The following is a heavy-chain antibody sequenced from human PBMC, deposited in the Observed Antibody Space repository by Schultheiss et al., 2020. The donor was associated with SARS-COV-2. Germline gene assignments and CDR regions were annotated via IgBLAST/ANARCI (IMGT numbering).Heavy chain of an antibody. Sequence: ASVQVSCKASGYTFTGYYIHWVRQAPGQGIEWMGWINPNSGGTNYAQKFKGRVTMTRDTSINTAYMELGNLRSDDTAIYYCARENWVLGVGATAGRWFDSWGQGTLVTVSS. J-gene: IGHJ5*01. CDR3: ARENWVLGVGATAGRWFDS. CDR2: INPNSGGT. V-gene: IGHV1-2*02. D-gene: IGHD1-26*01. CDR1: GYTFTGYY.